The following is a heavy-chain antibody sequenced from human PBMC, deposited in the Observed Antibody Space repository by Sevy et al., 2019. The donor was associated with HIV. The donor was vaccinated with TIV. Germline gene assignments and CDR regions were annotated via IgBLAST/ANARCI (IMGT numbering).Heavy chain of an antibody. V-gene: IGHV3-11*01. CDR3: ARVARGSNDAFDI. D-gene: IGHD4-4*01. CDR1: GFTFEAYH. J-gene: IGHJ3*02. Sequence: GGSLRLSCAASGFTFEAYHMTWIRQTPGKGLEWVSYITNGGGTIHYADSVKGRFTISRDNALNSLYLQMNTLRVEDTAVYYCARVARGSNDAFDIWGQGTTVTVSS. CDR2: ITNGGGTI.